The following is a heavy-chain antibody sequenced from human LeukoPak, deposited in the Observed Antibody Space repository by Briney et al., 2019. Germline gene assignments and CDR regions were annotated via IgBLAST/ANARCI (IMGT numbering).Heavy chain of an antibody. D-gene: IGHD3-22*01. CDR1: GGSISSYY. V-gene: IGHV4-59*01. CDR3: ARGPYDSSGYYYFYFDY. Sequence: PSETLSLTCTVSGGSISSYYWSWLRQPPGKGLEWIGYIYYSGSTNYNPSLKSRVTISVDTSKNQFSLKLSSVTAADTAVYYCARGPYDSSGYYYFYFDYWGQGTLVTVSS. CDR2: IYYSGST. J-gene: IGHJ4*02.